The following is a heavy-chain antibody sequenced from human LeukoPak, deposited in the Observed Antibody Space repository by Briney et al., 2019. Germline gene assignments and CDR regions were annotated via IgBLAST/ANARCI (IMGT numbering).Heavy chain of an antibody. CDR3: TGRYYGSGSRRPRID. CDR1: GFTFSNAW. D-gene: IGHD3-10*01. V-gene: IGHV3-15*01. CDR2: IKSKTDGGTT. Sequence: GGSLRLSCAASGFTFSNAWMSWVRQAPGKGLEWVGRIKSKTDGGTTDYAAPVKGRFTISRDDSKNTLYLQMNSLKTEDTAVYYCTGRYYGSGSRRPRIDWGQGTLVTVSS. J-gene: IGHJ4*02.